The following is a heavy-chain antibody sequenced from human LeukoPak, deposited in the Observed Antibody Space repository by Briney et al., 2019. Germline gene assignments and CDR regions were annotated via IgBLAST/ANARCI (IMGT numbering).Heavy chain of an antibody. V-gene: IGHV4-61*02. J-gene: IGHJ4*02. CDR1: GGSISSGSYY. D-gene: IGHD4-17*01. CDR2: IYTSGST. Sequence: SQTLSLTCTVSGGSISSGSYYWSWIRQPAGKGLEWIGRIYTSGSTNYNPSLKSRVTISVDTSKNQFSLKLSSVTAADTAVYYRARDRDYGRYFDYWGQGTLVTVSS. CDR3: ARDRDYGRYFDY.